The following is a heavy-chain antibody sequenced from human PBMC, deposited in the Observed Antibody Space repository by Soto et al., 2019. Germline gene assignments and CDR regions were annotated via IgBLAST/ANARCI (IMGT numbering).Heavy chain of an antibody. D-gene: IGHD3-10*01. CDR2: IYYSGST. CDR1: GGSISSCGYY. Sequence: TLSLTCTVSGGSISSCGYYWSWIRQHPGKGLEWIGYIYYSGSTYYNPSLKSRVTISVDTSKNQFSLKLSSVTAADTAVYYCARGRGYGSGSYYNAPFYGMDVWGQGTTVT. J-gene: IGHJ6*02. CDR3: ARGRGYGSGSYYNAPFYGMDV. V-gene: IGHV4-31*03.